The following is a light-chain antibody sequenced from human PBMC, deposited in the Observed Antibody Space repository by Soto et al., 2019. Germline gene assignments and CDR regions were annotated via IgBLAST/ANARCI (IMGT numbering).Light chain of an antibody. J-gene: IGKJ3*01. V-gene: IGKV3-11*01. CDR1: QSISSY. CDR2: DAS. Sequence: EIVLTQSPATLSLSPGERATLSCRASQSISSYLAWYQQKSDQAPRLLIYDASNRATGIPARFSGSGSGTDVTLTISSLEPEDFAVYYCHQRSTWPFTFCPGTKVDIK. CDR3: HQRSTWPFT.